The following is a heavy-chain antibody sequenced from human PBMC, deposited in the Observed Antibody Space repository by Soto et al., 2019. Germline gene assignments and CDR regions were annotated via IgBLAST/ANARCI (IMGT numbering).Heavy chain of an antibody. D-gene: IGHD3-16*02. J-gene: IGHJ4*02. CDR3: ALGDYAWGSYRNDY. V-gene: IGHV4-34*01. CDR1: GGSFSGYY. Sequence: QVQLQQWGAGLLKPSETLSLTCAVYGGSFSGYYWSWIRQPPGKGLEWIGEINHSGSTNYNPSLKSRVTISVDTSKNQFSLKLSSVTAADTAVYYCALGDYAWGSYRNDYWGQGTLVTVSS. CDR2: INHSGST.